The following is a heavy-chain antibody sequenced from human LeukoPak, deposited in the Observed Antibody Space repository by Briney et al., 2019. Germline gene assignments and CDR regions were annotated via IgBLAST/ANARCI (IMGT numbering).Heavy chain of an antibody. J-gene: IGHJ4*02. D-gene: IGHD3-22*01. V-gene: IGHV3-30-3*01. Sequence: GGSLRLSCAASRFTFSSYAMHWVRQAPGKGLEWVAVISYDGSNKYYADSVKGRFTISRDNSKNTLYLQMNSLRAEDTAVYYCAREHYYDSSGYYPHFDYWGQGTLVTVSS. CDR3: AREHYYDSSGYYPHFDY. CDR1: RFTFSSYA. CDR2: ISYDGSNK.